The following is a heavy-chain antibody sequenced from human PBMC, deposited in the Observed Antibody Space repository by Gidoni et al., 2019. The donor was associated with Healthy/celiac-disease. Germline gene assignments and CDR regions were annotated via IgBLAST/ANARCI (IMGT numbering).Heavy chain of an antibody. CDR2: IYHSGST. CDR1: GGSISSSNW. J-gene: IGHJ6*02. V-gene: IGHV4-4*02. Sequence: QVQLQESGPGLVKPSGTLSLTCAVSGGSISSSNWWSWVRQPPGKGLEWIGEIYHSGSTNYNPSLKSRVTISVDKSKNQFSLKLSSVTAADTAVYYCAREDSDYSNYGYYYYGMDVWGQGTTVTVSS. CDR3: AREDSDYSNYGYYYYGMDV. D-gene: IGHD4-4*01.